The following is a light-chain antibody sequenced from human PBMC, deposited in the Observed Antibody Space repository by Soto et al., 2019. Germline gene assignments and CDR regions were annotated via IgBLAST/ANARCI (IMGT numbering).Light chain of an antibody. J-gene: IGKJ1*01. CDR1: QSVSSSY. CDR2: GAS. Sequence: EIVLTQSPGTLSLSPGERATLSCRASQSVSSSYLAWYQQKPGQAPRLLIYGASNRATGIPDRFSGSGSGTEFTLTISSLQSEDFAVYYCQQYNEWWTFGQGTKVDIK. CDR3: QQYNEWWT. V-gene: IGKV3-20*01.